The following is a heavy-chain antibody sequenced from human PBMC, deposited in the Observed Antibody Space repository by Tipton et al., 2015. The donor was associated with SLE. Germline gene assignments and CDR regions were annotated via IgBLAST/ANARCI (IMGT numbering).Heavy chain of an antibody. J-gene: IGHJ6*03. CDR1: GGSISSRGYY. Sequence: TLSLTCSVSGGSISSRGYYWSWIRQPAGTGLEWIGHIYHTRSTTYNPSVRSRLTISVDTSNNQFSLTLTSVTAADTAMYYCAREVTGTGRYYYMDVWGKGTSVTVSS. CDR3: AREVTGTGRYYYMDV. CDR2: IYHTRST. D-gene: IGHD1-7*01. V-gene: IGHV4-61*09.